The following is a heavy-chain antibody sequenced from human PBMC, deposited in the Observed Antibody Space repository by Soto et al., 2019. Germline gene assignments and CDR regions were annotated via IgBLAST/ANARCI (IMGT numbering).Heavy chain of an antibody. J-gene: IGHJ6*02. CDR1: GFTFSSYE. D-gene: IGHD2-15*01. CDR2: ISSSGSTI. V-gene: IGHV3-48*03. CDR3: AREIVVVVAATLYYYGMDV. Sequence: GGSLRLSCAASGFTFSSYEMNWVRQAPGKGLEWVSYISSSGSTIYYADSVKGRFTISRDNAKNSLYLQMNSLRAEDTAVYYCAREIVVVVAATLYYYGMDVWGQGTTVTVSS.